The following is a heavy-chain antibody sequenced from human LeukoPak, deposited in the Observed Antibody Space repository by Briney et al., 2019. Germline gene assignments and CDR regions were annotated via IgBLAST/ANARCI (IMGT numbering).Heavy chain of an antibody. J-gene: IGHJ5*02. CDR3: ARDRAVGNSSGWHNWLDP. V-gene: IGHV1-18*01. CDR1: GYTFTSYG. D-gene: IGHD6-19*01. CDR2: ISAYNGNT. Sequence: ASVKVSCKASGYTFTSYGISWVRQAPGQGLEWMGWISAYNGNTNYAQKLQGRVTMTTDTSTSTAYMELRSLRSDDTAVYYCARDRAVGNSSGWHNWLDPWGQGTLVTVSS.